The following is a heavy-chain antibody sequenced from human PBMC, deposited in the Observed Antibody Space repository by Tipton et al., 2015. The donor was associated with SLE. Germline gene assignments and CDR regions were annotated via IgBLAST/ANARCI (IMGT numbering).Heavy chain of an antibody. CDR2: IYPGDSDT. CDR1: GYTFSNHW. D-gene: IGHD6-13*01. Sequence: QLVQSGAEVKKPGESLKISCKGSGYTFSNHWIGWVRQMPGKGLEWMGIIYPGDSDTRYSPSFQGQVTISADKSISTAYLQWSSLKASDTAMYYCARSGEGQQLVLDEYYFDYWGQGTLVTVSS. CDR3: ARSGEGQQLVLDEYYFDY. J-gene: IGHJ4*02. V-gene: IGHV5-51*01.